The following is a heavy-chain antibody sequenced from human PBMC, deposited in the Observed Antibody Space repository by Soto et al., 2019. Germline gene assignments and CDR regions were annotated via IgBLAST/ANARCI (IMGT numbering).Heavy chain of an antibody. Sequence: GGSLRLSCTASGLIVSNNYMTWIRQAPGKGLEWVSITHSGGSTDYADSVKGRFTISRDNSMNTLYLQMNSLRAEDTAAYYCAKIKAAAGSDYWGQGTLVTVSS. CDR1: GLIVSNNY. V-gene: IGHV3-53*01. CDR2: THSGGST. D-gene: IGHD6-13*01. J-gene: IGHJ4*02. CDR3: AKIKAAAGSDY.